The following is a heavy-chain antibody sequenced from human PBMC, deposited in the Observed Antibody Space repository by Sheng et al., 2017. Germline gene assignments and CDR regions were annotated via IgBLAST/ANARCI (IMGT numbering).Heavy chain of an antibody. Sequence: EVQLVESGGGLVKPGGSLRLSCAASRFTFSNYNMNWVRQAPGKGLEWVSSISSRSGHIYYADSVKGRFTVSRDNAKNSLYLQMNSLRAEDTAVYYCARDDLDGSGWHSDYFDYWGQGTLVTVSS. CDR3: ARDDLDGSGWHSDYFDY. CDR1: RFTFSNYN. CDR2: ISSRSGHI. D-gene: IGHD6-19*01. J-gene: IGHJ4*02. V-gene: IGHV3-21*01.